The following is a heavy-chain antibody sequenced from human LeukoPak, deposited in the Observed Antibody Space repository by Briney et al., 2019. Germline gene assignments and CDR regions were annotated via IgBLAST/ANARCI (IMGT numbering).Heavy chain of an antibody. D-gene: IGHD1-1*01. CDR2: ISGSNSYI. V-gene: IGHV3-21*01. Sequence: KPGGSLRLSCAASGFTFSSYTMHWLRQAPGKGLEWVSSISGSNSYIFYADSVKGRFTVSRDNAKDSLYLQMNSLRAEDTAVYYCARALTTLTYEGYWGQGTLVTVSS. CDR3: ARALTTLTYEGY. J-gene: IGHJ4*02. CDR1: GFTFSSYT.